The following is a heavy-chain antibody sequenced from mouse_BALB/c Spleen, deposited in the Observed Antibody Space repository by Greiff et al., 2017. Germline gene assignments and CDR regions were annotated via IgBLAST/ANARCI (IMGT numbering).Heavy chain of an antibody. D-gene: IGHD2-1*01. V-gene: IGHV5-4*02. CDR3: ARGSTMAMDY. Sequence: EVKVVESGGGLVKPGGSLKLSCAASGFTFSDYYMYWVRQTPEKRLEWVATISDGGSYTYYPDSVKGRFTISRDNAKNNLYLQMSSLKSEDTAMYYCARGSTMAMDYWGQGTSVTVSS. CDR2: ISDGGSYT. CDR1: GFTFSDYY. J-gene: IGHJ4*01.